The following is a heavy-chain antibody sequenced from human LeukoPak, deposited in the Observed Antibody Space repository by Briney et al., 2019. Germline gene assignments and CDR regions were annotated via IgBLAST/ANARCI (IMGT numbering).Heavy chain of an antibody. CDR2: INPNSGAT. CDR1: GYTFTGYY. V-gene: IGHV1-2*02. Sequence: ASVKVSCKASGYTFTGYYMHWVRQAPGQGLELMGCINPNSGATDYAQNFQGRVTMTRDSSISTAYMELSKLRSDDTAVYYCARGRQDIVVVPAAMSSSVYYYYYYMDVWGKGTTVTVSS. CDR3: ARGRQDIVVVPAAMSSSVYYYYYYMDV. J-gene: IGHJ6*03. D-gene: IGHD2-2*01.